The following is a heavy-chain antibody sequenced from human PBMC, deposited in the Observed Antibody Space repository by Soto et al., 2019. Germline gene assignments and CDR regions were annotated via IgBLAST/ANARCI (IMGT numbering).Heavy chain of an antibody. J-gene: IGHJ5*02. CDR1: GFTFSSYA. D-gene: IGHD2-2*01. CDR3: AGGGQYQLLYNWFDP. V-gene: IGHV3-30-3*01. Sequence: QVQLVESGGGVVQPGRSLRLSCAASGFTFSSYAMHWVRQAPGKGLEWVAVISNDGSNKYYADSVKGRFTISRDNSKNTGYLQMNNLSVEDTGVYYCAGGGQYQLLYNWFDPWGQGTLVTVSS. CDR2: ISNDGSNK.